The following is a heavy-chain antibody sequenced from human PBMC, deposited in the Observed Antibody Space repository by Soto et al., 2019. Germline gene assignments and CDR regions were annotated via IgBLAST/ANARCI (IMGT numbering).Heavy chain of an antibody. CDR1: GYTFITYG. Sequence: QVQLVQSGAEVKKPGASVKVSCKASGYTFITYGVSWVRQAPGQGLDWLGWISTYNGNTSYAEKLQGRVTMTNDTTTNTAYMELGNLRSDDTAVYYCARGPTDYYDNSANYFLDYWGQGTLVTVSS. CDR3: ARGPTDYYDNSANYFLDY. V-gene: IGHV1-18*01. J-gene: IGHJ4*02. CDR2: ISTYNGNT. D-gene: IGHD3-22*01.